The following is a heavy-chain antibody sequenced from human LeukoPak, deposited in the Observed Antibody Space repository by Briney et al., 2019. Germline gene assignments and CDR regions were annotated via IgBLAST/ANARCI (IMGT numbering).Heavy chain of an antibody. CDR1: GGSISSYY. J-gene: IGHJ5*02. CDR3: ARRITWKVGYGYWFDP. D-gene: IGHD1-1*01. CDR2: IYYSGST. V-gene: IGHV4-59*08. Sequence: NASETLSLTCTVSGGSISSYYWSWIRQPPGKGLEWIGYIYYSGSTNYNPSLKSRVTISVDTSKNQFSLKLSSVTAADTALYYCARRITWKVGYGYWFDPWGQGTLVTVSS.